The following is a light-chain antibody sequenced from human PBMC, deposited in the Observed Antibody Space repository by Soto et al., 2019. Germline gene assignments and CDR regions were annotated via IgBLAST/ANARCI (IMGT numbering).Light chain of an antibody. J-gene: IGKJ3*01. V-gene: IGKV1-27*01. CDR1: HGIGNY. CDR2: PAS. Sequence: DIQMTQSPSSLSASVGDRVTITCRASHGIGNYLAWYQQKPGKVPKLLIFPASTLQSGIPSRFSGSGSGTDFTLTISSLQPEDVASYYCQKCNTCPFTFGPGTKVD. CDR3: QKCNTCPFT.